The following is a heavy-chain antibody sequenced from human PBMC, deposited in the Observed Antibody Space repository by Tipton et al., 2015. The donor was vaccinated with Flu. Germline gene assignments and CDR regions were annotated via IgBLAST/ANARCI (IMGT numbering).Heavy chain of an antibody. CDR1: GFTFSSYE. D-gene: IGHD5-18*01. V-gene: IGHV3-48*03. CDR3: ASNTGYSYGRAFDI. CDR2: ISSSGSTI. J-gene: IGHJ3*02. Sequence: SLRLSCAASGFTFSSYEMNWVRQAPEKGLKWVSYISSSGSTIYHADSVKGRFTISRDNAKNSLYLQMNSLRAEDTAVYYCASNTGYSYGRAFDIWGQGTMVTVSS.